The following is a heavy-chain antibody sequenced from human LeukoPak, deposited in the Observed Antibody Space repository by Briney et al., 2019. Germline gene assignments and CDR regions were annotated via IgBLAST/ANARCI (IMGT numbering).Heavy chain of an antibody. J-gene: IGHJ4*02. CDR2: ISSSGSTI. V-gene: IGHV3-48*03. D-gene: IGHD3-22*01. CDR3: ARSGTYYYDSSGSDDFDY. Sequence: PGGSLRLSCAASGFTFSSYEMNWVRQAPGKGLEWVSYISSSGSTIYYADSVKGRFTISRDNAKNSLYLQMNSLRAEDTALYYCARSGTYYYDSSGSDDFDYWGQGTLVTVSS. CDR1: GFTFSSYE.